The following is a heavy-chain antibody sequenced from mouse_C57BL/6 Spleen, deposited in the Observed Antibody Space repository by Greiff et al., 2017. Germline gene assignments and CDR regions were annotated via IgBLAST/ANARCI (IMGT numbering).Heavy chain of an antibody. CDR2: INPYNGGT. CDR3: ARRESPYAMDY. V-gene: IGHV1-19*01. Sequence: EVQLQQSGPVLVKPGASVKMSCKASGYTFTDYYMNWVKQSHGKSLEWIGVINPYNGGTSYNQKFKGKATLTVDKSSSTAYMELNSLTSEDSAVYYCARRESPYAMDYWGQGTSVTVSS. CDR1: GYTFTDYY. J-gene: IGHJ4*01.